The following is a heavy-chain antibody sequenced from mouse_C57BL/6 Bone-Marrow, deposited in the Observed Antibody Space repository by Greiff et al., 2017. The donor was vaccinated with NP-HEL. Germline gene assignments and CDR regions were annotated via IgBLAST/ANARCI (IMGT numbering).Heavy chain of an antibody. CDR3: ARRYRGLYYYAMDY. CDR2: ISSGSSTI. Sequence: EVKLEESGGGLVKPGGSLKLSCAASGFTFSDYGMHWVRPAPEKGLEWVAYISSGSSTISYADTVKGRFTISRDNAKNTLFLQMTSLRSEDTAMYYCARRYRGLYYYAMDYWGQGTSVTVSS. J-gene: IGHJ4*01. CDR1: GFTFSDYG. V-gene: IGHV5-17*01. D-gene: IGHD2-12*01.